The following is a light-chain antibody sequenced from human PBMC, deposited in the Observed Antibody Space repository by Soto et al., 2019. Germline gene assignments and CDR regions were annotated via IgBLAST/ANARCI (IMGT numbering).Light chain of an antibody. J-gene: IGLJ3*02. Sequence: QSALTQPASVSAPPGQSITISCTGTSSDVGAYKYVSWYQQHPDKAPKLIIFEVSNRPSGVSNRFSGSKSGNTASLTISGLQAEDEADYYCSSYTSSNTWVFGGGTKLTVL. CDR1: SSDVGAYKY. CDR3: SSYTSSNTWV. V-gene: IGLV2-14*01. CDR2: EVS.